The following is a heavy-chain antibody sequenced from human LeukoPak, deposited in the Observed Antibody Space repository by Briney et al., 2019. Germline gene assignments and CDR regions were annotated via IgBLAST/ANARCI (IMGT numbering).Heavy chain of an antibody. V-gene: IGHV4-4*07. CDR1: GGSITGYY. D-gene: IGHD6-19*01. Sequence: SETLSLTCTGSGGSITGYYWSWIRQPAGKGLEWIGRIYTSGSTNHNPSLKSRVTMSVDTSKNQFSLRLSSVTAADTAVYYCARDLSVAGTKEKYDWYFDLWGRGTLVTVSS. CDR3: ARDLSVAGTKEKYDWYFDL. J-gene: IGHJ2*01. CDR2: IYTSGST.